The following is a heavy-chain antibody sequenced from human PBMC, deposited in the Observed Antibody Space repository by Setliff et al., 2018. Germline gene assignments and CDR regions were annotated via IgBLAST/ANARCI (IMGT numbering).Heavy chain of an antibody. Sequence: GGSLRLSCAASGLPFRIYSMHWVRQAPGKGLEWVSSISDSSFHIYYRDSVKGRFTISRDNAKNSLYLQMNSLRADDTAVYYCARSEANGGHDPFDIWGQGTMVTVSS. D-gene: IGHD5-12*01. CDR2: ISDSSFHI. CDR1: GLPFRIYS. CDR3: ARSEANGGHDPFDI. V-gene: IGHV3-21*01. J-gene: IGHJ3*02.